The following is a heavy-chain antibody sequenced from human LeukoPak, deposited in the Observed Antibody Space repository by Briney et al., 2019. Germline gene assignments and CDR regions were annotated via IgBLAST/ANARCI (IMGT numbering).Heavy chain of an antibody. CDR2: ISSSSSYI. D-gene: IGHD2-2*01. CDR3: ASSTSWRSQFDY. CDR1: GFTFSDYY. V-gene: IGHV3-11*06. J-gene: IGHJ4*02. Sequence: GGSLRLSCAASGFTFSDYYMSWIRQAPGKGLEWVSSISSSSSYIYYADSVKGRFTISRDNAKNSLYLQMNSLRAEDTAVYYCASSTSWRSQFDYWGQGTLVTVSS.